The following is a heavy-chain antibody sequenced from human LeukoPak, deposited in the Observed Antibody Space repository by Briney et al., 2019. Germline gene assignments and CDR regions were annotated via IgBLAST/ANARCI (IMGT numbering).Heavy chain of an antibody. CDR3: ARRTYYYGSGSYSWFDP. CDR1: GGSISSYY. V-gene: IGHV4-39*01. D-gene: IGHD3-10*01. Sequence: SETLSLTCTVSGGSISSYYWSWIRQPPGKGLDWIGSIYYSGSTYYNPSLKSRVTISVDTSKNQFSLKLSSVTAADTAVYYCARRTYYYGSGSYSWFDPWGQGTLVTVSS. CDR2: IYYSGST. J-gene: IGHJ5*02.